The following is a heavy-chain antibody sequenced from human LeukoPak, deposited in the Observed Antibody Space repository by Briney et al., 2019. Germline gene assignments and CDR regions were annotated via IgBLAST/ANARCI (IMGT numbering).Heavy chain of an antibody. J-gene: IGHJ3*02. CDR3: ARDRREVAHCGGDCYTRIRGAFDI. Sequence: PGGSLRLSCAASGFTFSSYEMNWVRQAPGKGLEWVSYISSSGSTIYYADSVKGRFTISRDNAKNSLYLQMNSLRAEDTAVYYCARDRREVAHCGGDCYTRIRGAFDIWGQGTMVTVSS. CDR2: ISSSGSTI. D-gene: IGHD2-21*02. V-gene: IGHV3-48*03. CDR1: GFTFSSYE.